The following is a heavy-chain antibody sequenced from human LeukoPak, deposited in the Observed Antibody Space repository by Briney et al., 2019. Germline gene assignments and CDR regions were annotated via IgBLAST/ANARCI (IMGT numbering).Heavy chain of an antibody. Sequence: PSETLSLTCTVSGGSISSYYWSWIRQPPGKGLEWIGYIYYSGSTNYNPSLKSRVTISVDTSKNQFSLKLSSVTAADTAVYYCAGAYTGWFDPWGQGTLVTVSS. CDR3: AGAYTGWFDP. D-gene: IGHD2-2*02. CDR2: IYYSGST. CDR1: GGSISSYY. V-gene: IGHV4-59*01. J-gene: IGHJ5*02.